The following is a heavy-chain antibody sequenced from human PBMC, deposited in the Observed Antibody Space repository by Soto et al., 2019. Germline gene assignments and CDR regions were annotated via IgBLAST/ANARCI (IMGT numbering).Heavy chain of an antibody. Sequence: SVKVSCKASGATFSSYAISWVRQAPGQRLEWMGGIIXIFGTXNYAPKLQGRVXITADESTXAVYIELRTLTSADPAVSFCARYFFDSSGYFDYWGKGTPVTVYS. D-gene: IGHD2-15*01. CDR1: GATFSSYA. CDR2: IIXIFGTX. CDR3: ARYFFDSSGYFDY. J-gene: IGHJ4*02. V-gene: IGHV1-69*01.